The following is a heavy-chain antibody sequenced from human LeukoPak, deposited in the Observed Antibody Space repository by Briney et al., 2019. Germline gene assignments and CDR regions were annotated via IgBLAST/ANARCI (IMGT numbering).Heavy chain of an antibody. D-gene: IGHD3-22*01. CDR2: VSGRGGRT. V-gene: IGHV3-23*01. J-gene: IGHJ3*02. Sequence: PGGSLRLSCAASGVTFSSYAMSWVRQAPGKGLEGVSIVSGRGGRTYYAESVKGRFTSSRDNSKNTLFLQLKSMRAEDTAIYYCEKDTYSSGADAFDIWGQGKMVTVSS. CDR1: GVTFSSYA. CDR3: EKDTYSSGADAFDI.